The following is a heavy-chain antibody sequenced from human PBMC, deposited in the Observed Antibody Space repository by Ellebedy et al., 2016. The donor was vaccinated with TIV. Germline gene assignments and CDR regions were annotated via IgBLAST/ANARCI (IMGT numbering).Heavy chain of an antibody. D-gene: IGHD4-17*01. V-gene: IGHV1-8*01. CDR2: MNPNSANT. CDR3: ARARRGLLWADN. J-gene: IGHJ4*02. Sequence: AASVKVSCKTSGYTFGSFDIGWVRQATGQGLERMGWMNPNSANTGYAEKFRYTVTLTRDTSTDTAYMELNSLRSEDTAVYYCARARRGLLWADNWGQGTLVAVSS. CDR1: GYTFGSFD.